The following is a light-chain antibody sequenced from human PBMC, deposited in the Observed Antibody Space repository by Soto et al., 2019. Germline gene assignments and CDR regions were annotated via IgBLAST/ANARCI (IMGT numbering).Light chain of an antibody. CDR2: DAS. Sequence: EIVLTQSPATLSLSPGERATLSCRASQSISSYLAWYQQKPGQAPRLLIYDASNRATGIPARFSGSGSGTDFTLTISSLEPEYFAVYYCQHRTNWPLTFVGGTKVEIK. V-gene: IGKV3-11*01. CDR1: QSISSY. J-gene: IGKJ4*01. CDR3: QHRTNWPLT.